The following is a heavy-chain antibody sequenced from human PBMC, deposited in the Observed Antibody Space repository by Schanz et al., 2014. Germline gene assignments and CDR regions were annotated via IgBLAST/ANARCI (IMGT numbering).Heavy chain of an antibody. CDR1: GFTFSSYA. CDR3: ARSRSGFYFDY. CDR2: ISGSGGST. J-gene: IGHJ4*02. V-gene: IGHV3-23*01. Sequence: EVHLLESGGGLVQPGGSLRLSCAASGFTFSSYAMSWVRQAPGKGLEWVSAISGSGGSTYYADSVKGRFTISRDNSKNSLYLQMNSLRAEDTAVYYCARSRSGFYFDYWGQGTLVTVSS. D-gene: IGHD1-26*01.